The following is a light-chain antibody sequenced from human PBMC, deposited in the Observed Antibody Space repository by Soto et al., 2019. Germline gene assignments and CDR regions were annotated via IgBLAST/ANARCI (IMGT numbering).Light chain of an antibody. J-gene: IGKJ4*01. CDR3: QQYDSSPLT. Sequence: EIVLTQSPGTLSLSPGERATLSCRASQSVSSSFLAWYQQKPGQAPRLLIYGASSRATGIPDRFRGSGSGTDFTLTISRLEPEDVAVYYCQQYDSSPLTLGGGTKVEIK. V-gene: IGKV3-20*01. CDR2: GAS. CDR1: QSVSSSF.